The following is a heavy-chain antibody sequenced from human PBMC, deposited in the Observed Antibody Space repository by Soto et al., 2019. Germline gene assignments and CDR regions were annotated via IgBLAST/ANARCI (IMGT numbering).Heavy chain of an antibody. J-gene: IGHJ5*02. D-gene: IGHD2-2*01. Sequence: QVQLVQSGAEVKKPGSSVKVSCEASGGTFRSYAVSWVRQAPGQGLEWMGGIIPVSGAAKYAQKVQGRVTMTIDKSTSAAYMELRSLTSDDTAMYYCAACSGPSCHRGREWFDPWGQGTLVTVSA. CDR3: AACSGPSCHRGREWFDP. V-gene: IGHV1-69*06. CDR1: GGTFRSYA. CDR2: IIPVSGAA.